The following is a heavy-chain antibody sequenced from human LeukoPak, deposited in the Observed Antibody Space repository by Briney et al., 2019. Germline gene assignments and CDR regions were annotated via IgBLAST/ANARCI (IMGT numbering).Heavy chain of an antibody. J-gene: IGHJ4*02. V-gene: IGHV4-61*02. CDR2: IYSSGIT. Sequence: SETLSLTCTVSGGSISSGSYYWSWIRQPTGKGLEWIGRIYSSGITNYNPSLNSRVTISLDTSREQFSLKLTSVTAADTAVYYCATTTIRLGYWGQGTLVTVSS. CDR1: GGSISSGSYY. CDR3: ATTTIRLGY. D-gene: IGHD1-26*01.